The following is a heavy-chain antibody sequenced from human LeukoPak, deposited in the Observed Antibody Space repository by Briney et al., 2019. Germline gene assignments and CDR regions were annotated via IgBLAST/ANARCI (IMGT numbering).Heavy chain of an antibody. CDR2: ISSSNSYI. J-gene: IGHJ4*02. CDR1: GFTFSSYS. V-gene: IGHV3-21*01. D-gene: IGHD3-22*01. Sequence: GGSLRLSCAASGFTFSSYSMNWVRQAPGKGLEWVSSISSSNSYIYYADSVKGRFTISRDNAKNSLYLQMNSLRAEDTAVYYCAGAQGRGADTSGYYLGSPDYWGQGTLVTVSS. CDR3: AGAQGRGADTSGYYLGSPDY.